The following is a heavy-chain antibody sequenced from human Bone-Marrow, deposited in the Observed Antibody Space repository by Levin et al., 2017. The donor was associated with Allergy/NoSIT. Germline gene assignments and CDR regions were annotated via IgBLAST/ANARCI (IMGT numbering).Heavy chain of an antibody. J-gene: IGHJ4*02. D-gene: IGHD4-17*01. CDR2: ISTHNGDT. V-gene: IGHV1-18*01. CDR3: ARESARDYGDYVDY. CDR1: GYTFSTYS. Sequence: GESLKISCKASGYTFSTYSITWVRHVPGQGLEWMGWISTHNGDTKYAKKLQGRATMTTDTSTSTAYKELRSLTSDDTAVYYCARESARDYGDYVDYWGQGTLVTVSS.